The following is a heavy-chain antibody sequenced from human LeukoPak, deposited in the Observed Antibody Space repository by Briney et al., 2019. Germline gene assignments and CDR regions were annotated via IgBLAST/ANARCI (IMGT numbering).Heavy chain of an antibody. CDR2: INHSGST. J-gene: IGHJ4*02. Sequence: PSETLSLTCAVYGGSFSGYYSSWIRQPPGKGLEWIGEINHSGSTNYNPSLKSRVTISVHTSKNQFSLKLSSVTAADTAVYYCARGNRDWEPNLMDYWGPGTLVTVSS. V-gene: IGHV4-34*01. CDR1: GGSFSGYY. CDR3: ARGNRDWEPNLMDY. D-gene: IGHD1-26*01.